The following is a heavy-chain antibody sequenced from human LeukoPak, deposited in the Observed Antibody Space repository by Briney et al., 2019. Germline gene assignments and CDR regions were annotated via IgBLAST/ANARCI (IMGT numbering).Heavy chain of an antibody. J-gene: IGHJ3*02. V-gene: IGHV4-4*07. Sequence: PSETLSLTCIVSGGSISSYCWSWIRQPAGKGLEWIGRIYSSGSTNYNPSLKSRVTMSVDTSKNQFSLKLSSVTAADTAVYYCARYSSSWTDAFDIWGQGTMVTVSS. D-gene: IGHD6-13*01. CDR3: ARYSSSWTDAFDI. CDR2: IYSSGST. CDR1: GGSISSYC.